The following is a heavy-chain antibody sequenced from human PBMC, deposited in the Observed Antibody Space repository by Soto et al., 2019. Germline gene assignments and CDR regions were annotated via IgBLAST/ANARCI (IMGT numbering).Heavy chain of an antibody. Sequence: QVQLVQSGSEVKKPGSSVKVSCKASGGTFSTYTITWVRQAPGQGLEWMGRIIPILAIADYAQKFQGRVTITEDKSTSTAYMELSSLRSEDTAVYYCAREQVILGTYGMDVWGLGTTVTVSS. CDR1: GGTFSTYT. CDR2: IIPILAIA. V-gene: IGHV1-69*08. D-gene: IGHD2-15*01. J-gene: IGHJ6*02. CDR3: AREQVILGTYGMDV.